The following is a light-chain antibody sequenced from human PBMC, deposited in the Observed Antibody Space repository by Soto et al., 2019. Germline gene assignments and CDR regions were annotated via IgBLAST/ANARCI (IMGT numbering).Light chain of an antibody. V-gene: IGKV3-20*01. CDR2: GAS. J-gene: IGKJ1*01. CDR1: QSVSSNY. Sequence: EIVLTQSPGTLSLSPGERATLSCRASQSVSSNYLAWYQQKPGQAPRLLIYGASSTATGIPDRFSGSGSGTDFTLTISRLEPEDFAVYYCQQYSSSPLTFGQGTKVEIK. CDR3: QQYSSSPLT.